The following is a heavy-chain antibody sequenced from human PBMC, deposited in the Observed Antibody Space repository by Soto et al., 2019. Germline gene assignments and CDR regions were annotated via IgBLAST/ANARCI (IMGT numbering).Heavy chain of an antibody. D-gene: IGHD3-22*01. V-gene: IGHV4-59*01. Sequence: SETLSLTCSVSGGSISGYYWSWLRQPPEKGLEWIEYIYYSGSTNYNPSLKSRVTISVDTSKNQFSLKLSSVTAADTAVYYCARAGYYDSSGRAAFDIWGQGTMVTVS. CDR3: ARAGYYDSSGRAAFDI. J-gene: IGHJ3*02. CDR2: IYYSGST. CDR1: GGSISGYY.